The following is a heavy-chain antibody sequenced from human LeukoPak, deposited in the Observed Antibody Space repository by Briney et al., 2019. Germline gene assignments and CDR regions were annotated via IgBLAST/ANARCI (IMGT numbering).Heavy chain of an antibody. D-gene: IGHD1-26*01. Sequence: SETLSLTCTVSGGSISSYYWSWIRLPPGKGLEWIGYLSKSGNTNYSPSLKSRVTIFGDTSKNQFSLKLTSVTAADTAVYYCARHGGLSGSPDDYWGQGTLVTVSS. V-gene: IGHV4-59*08. CDR2: LSKSGNT. CDR3: ARHGGLSGSPDDY. CDR1: GGSISSYY. J-gene: IGHJ4*02.